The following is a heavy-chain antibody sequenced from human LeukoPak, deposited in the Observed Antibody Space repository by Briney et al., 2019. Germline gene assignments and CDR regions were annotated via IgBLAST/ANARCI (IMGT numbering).Heavy chain of an antibody. CDR1: GFIFSSYY. V-gene: IGHV3-21*06. CDR3: ARATSRSPRPFDP. J-gene: IGHJ5*02. CDR2: ISSNSQYI. Sequence: GGSLRLSCEASGFIFSSYYMNWVRQAPGRGLEWVSCISSNSQYIYYADSVKGRFNISRDNTKNLLFLHMNSLRVEDTAVYYCARATSRSPRPFDPWGQGIMVTVSS.